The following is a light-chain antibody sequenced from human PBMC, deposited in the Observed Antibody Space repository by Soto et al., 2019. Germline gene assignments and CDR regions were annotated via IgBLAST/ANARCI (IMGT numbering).Light chain of an antibody. Sequence: EIVLTQSPGTLSLSPGERATLSCRASQSVSSIYLAWYQHKPGQAPRLLIYGASSRATGIADRFSGSGSGTDFTLTISILEPEDFAVYYYQQYGSSSWTFGRGTTVESK. CDR1: QSVSSIY. CDR3: QQYGSSSWT. V-gene: IGKV3-20*01. CDR2: GAS. J-gene: IGKJ1*01.